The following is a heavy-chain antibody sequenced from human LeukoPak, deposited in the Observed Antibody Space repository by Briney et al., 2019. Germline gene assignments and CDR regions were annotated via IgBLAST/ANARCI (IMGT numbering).Heavy chain of an antibody. CDR1: GYTFTSYD. CDR3: ARGWLAETTVVTPYNY. J-gene: IGHJ4*02. CDR2: MNPNSGNT. V-gene: IGHV1-8*01. D-gene: IGHD4-23*01. Sequence: ASVNVSCKASGYTFTSYDINWVRQTTGQGLEWVGWMNPNSGNTGYAQKFQGRVTMTRTTPMSTAYMELNSLRSEDTAVYYCARGWLAETTVVTPYNYWGQGTLVTVSS.